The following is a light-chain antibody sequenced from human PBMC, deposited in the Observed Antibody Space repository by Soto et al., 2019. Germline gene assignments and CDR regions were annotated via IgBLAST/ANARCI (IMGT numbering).Light chain of an antibody. CDR2: DSD. J-gene: IGLJ3*02. V-gene: IGLV3-21*02. CDR3: QVWDDGSDHPWV. CDR1: NIGINS. Sequence: SSVLTQSPSVSMAPGQTARITCGGDNIGINSVHWYQQRPGQAPVLVVYDSDDRPSGISERFSGSNSGDTATLTISRVEAGDEADYYCQVWDDGSDHPWVFGGGTKLTVL.